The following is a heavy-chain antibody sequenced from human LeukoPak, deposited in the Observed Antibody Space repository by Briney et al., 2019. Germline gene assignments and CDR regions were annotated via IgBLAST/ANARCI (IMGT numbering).Heavy chain of an antibody. CDR3: ARPLGPRNTVTTPAPFDY. D-gene: IGHD4-17*01. Sequence: PGGSLRLSCAASGFTFNNSWMHWVRQAPGKGLMWVSRINSDGTSTSYADSVKGRFAISRDNAKNTLYLQMNSLRAEDTAVYYCARPLGPRNTVTTPAPFDYWGQGTLVTVSS. J-gene: IGHJ4*02. V-gene: IGHV3-74*01. CDR1: GFTFNNSW. CDR2: INSDGTST.